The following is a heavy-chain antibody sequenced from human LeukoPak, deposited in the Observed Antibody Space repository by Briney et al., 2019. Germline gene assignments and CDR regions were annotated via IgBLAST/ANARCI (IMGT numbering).Heavy chain of an antibody. CDR2: ISGSGGST. CDR3: ARDYYDSSGPSPFDY. V-gene: IGHV3-23*01. Sequence: PGGSLRLSCAASGFTFSSYAMSWVRQAPGKGLEWVSAISGSGGSTYYADSVKGRFTISRDNSKNTLYLQMNGLRAEDTAVYYCARDYYDSSGPSPFDYWGQGTLVTVSS. D-gene: IGHD3-22*01. J-gene: IGHJ4*02. CDR1: GFTFSSYA.